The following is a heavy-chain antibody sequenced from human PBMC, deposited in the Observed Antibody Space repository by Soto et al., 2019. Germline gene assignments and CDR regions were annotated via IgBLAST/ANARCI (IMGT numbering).Heavy chain of an antibody. D-gene: IGHD3-10*01. CDR3: AGVVIINKYKWFDA. V-gene: IGHV4-59*08. CDR2: IYYSGHT. CDR1: GGINSHY. J-gene: IGHJ5*02. Sequence: SETLSLTCTVSGGINSHYWSWVRQAPGKGLEWIGYIYYSGHTNYNPSLKSRLTISIDTSENQFSLKLSSVTAADAAVYYCAGVVIINKYKWFDAWGQGILVTVSS.